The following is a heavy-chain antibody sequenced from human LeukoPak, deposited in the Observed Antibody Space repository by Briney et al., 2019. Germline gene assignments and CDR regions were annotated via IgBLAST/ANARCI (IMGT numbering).Heavy chain of an antibody. CDR3: ARERTIFGVVTDRAFDY. CDR1: GFTFSSYG. Sequence: GGSLRLSCAASGFTFSSYGMHWVRQAPGKGLEWVAVIWYDGSNKYYADSVKGRFTISRDNSKNTLYLQMNSLRAEDTAVYYCARERTIFGVVTDRAFDYWGQGTLVTVSS. CDR2: IWYDGSNK. J-gene: IGHJ4*02. V-gene: IGHV3-33*01. D-gene: IGHD3-3*01.